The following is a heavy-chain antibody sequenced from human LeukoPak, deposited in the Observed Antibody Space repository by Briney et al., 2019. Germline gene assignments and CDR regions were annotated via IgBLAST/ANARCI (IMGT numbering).Heavy chain of an antibody. V-gene: IGHV1-69*02. D-gene: IGHD5-18*01. CDR3: AREGDVDTANPL. CDR2: IIPILGIA. J-gene: IGHJ4*02. CDR1: GXTFSSYT. Sequence: XXXSGXTFSSYTISWVRQAPGQGLEWMGRIIPILGIANYAQKFQGRVTITADKSTSTAYMELSSLRSEDTAVYYCAREGDVDTANPLWGQGTLVTVPS.